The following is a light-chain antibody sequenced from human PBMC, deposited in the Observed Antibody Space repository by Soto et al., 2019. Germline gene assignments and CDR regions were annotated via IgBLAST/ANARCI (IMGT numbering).Light chain of an antibody. J-gene: IGKJ3*01. CDR3: QSLFT. Sequence: EIVLTQSPATLSLSPGERATLSCRASQSVSNYLAWYQQKHGQAPRLLIYDVTNRATGIPARFSGSGSGTDFTLAIRSLEAEDCAFYYCQSLFTFGPGTKVDIK. CDR2: DVT. V-gene: IGKV3-11*01. CDR1: QSVSNY.